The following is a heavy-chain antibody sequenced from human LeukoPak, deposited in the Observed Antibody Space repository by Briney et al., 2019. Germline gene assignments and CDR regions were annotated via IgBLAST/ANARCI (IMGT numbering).Heavy chain of an antibody. V-gene: IGHV4-4*02. D-gene: IGHD1-14*01. J-gene: IGHJ4*02. CDR1: GGSISSSNW. CDR3: ASIIRVLYYFDY. CDR2: IYHSGST. Sequence: SGTLSLTCAVSGGSISSSNWWSWVRQPPGKGLEWIGEIYHSGSTNYNPSLKSRVTISVDTSKNQFSLKLSSVTAADTAVYYCASIIRVLYYFDYWGQGTLVTVSS.